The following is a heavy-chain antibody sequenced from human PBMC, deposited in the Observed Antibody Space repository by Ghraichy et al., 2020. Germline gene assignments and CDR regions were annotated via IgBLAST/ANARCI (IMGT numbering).Heavy chain of an antibody. V-gene: IGHV4-38-2*02. CDR2: IYHGGST. Sequence: SETLSLTCTVSGYSISSGYYWGWIRQPPGKGLEWIGSIYHGGSTHYNSSLRSRVTISVDTSKNQFSLKLSSVTAADTAVYYCARIYNYWFDPWGQGTLVTVSS. CDR1: GYSISSGYY. J-gene: IGHJ5*02. CDR3: ARIYNYWFDP. D-gene: IGHD1-20*01.